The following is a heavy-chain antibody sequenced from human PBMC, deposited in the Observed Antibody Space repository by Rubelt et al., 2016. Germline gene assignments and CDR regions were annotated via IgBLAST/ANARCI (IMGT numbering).Heavy chain of an antibody. D-gene: IGHD6-13*01. Sequence: QLQLQESGPGLVKPSETLSLTCTVSGGSISRTTYYWGWVRQPPGKGLEWIGSIYYNGNTYYNPSLKSRVTISVDTSKNQFSLKLSSVTAADTAGYYCARHGRAAARYYVWGQGTTVTVSS. CDR1: GGSISRTTYY. CDR2: IYYNGNT. V-gene: IGHV4-39*01. CDR3: ARHGRAAARYYV. J-gene: IGHJ6*02.